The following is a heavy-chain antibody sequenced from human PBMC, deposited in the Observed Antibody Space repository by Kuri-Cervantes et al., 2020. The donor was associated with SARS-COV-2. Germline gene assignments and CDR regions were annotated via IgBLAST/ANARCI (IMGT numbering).Heavy chain of an antibody. Sequence: GESLKISCAASGFTFSDYYMTWIRQAPGKGLEWVSGINWNGDSTGYADSVKGRFTISRDNAKNSLYLQMNSLRAEDTALYHCAREGGYGGNSGSWFDPWGQGTLVTVSS. CDR3: AREGGYGGNSGSWFDP. CDR2: INWNGDST. V-gene: IGHV3-20*01. J-gene: IGHJ5*02. D-gene: IGHD4-23*01. CDR1: GFTFSDYY.